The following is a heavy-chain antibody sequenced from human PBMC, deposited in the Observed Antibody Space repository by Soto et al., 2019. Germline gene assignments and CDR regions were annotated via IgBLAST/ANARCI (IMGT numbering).Heavy chain of an antibody. CDR2: ISYDGSNK. CDR3: ARDKTGDYRYYYSYGMDV. V-gene: IGHV3-30-3*01. CDR1: GFTFSSYA. Sequence: QVQLVESGGGVVQPGRSLRLSCAASGFTFSSYAMHWVRQAPGKGLEWVAFISYDGSNKYYADSVKGRFTISRDNSKNTLYLQMNSLRAEDTAVYYCARDKTGDYRYYYSYGMDVWGQGTTVTVSS. J-gene: IGHJ6*02. D-gene: IGHD7-27*01.